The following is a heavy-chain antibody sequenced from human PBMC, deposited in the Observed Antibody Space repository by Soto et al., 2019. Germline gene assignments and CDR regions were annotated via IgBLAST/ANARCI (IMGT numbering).Heavy chain of an antibody. CDR2: ISAYNGNT. J-gene: IGHJ4*02. Sequence: ASVKVSCKASGYTFTSYAICWVRQAPGQGLEWMGWISAYNGNTNYAQKLQGRVTMTTDTSTSTAYMELRSLRSDDTAVYYCARGRIPTEPYYFDYWGQGTLVTVSS. CDR3: ARGRIPTEPYYFDY. CDR1: GYTFTSYA. V-gene: IGHV1-18*01. D-gene: IGHD1-1*01.